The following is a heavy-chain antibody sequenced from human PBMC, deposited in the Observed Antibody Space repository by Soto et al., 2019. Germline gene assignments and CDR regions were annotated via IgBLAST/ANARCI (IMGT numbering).Heavy chain of an antibody. CDR1: GGSISSGDNY. CDR2: ISYSGST. V-gene: IGHV4-31*11. D-gene: IGHD4-17*01. CDR3: ARRGADGDYYYFDY. Sequence: QAQLLESGPGLVKPAQTLSLTCAVSGGSISSGDNYWSWIRQRPGKGLEWIGYISYSGSTYYNPSLKSRATISEATSKNQFSLKVNAVTAADTAVYYWARRGADGDYYYFDYWGQGTLVTVSS. J-gene: IGHJ4*02.